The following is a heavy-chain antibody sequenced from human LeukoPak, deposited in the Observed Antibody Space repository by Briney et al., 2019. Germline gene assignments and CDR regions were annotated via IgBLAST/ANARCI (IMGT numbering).Heavy chain of an antibody. CDR1: GFTFSSYA. J-gene: IGHJ4*02. V-gene: IGHV3-23*01. CDR3: AKTPLYSSSWYLNLVFDY. Sequence: GSLRLSCAASGFTFSSYAMSWVRQAPGKGLEWVSAISGSGGSTYYADSVKGRFTISRDNSKNTLYLQMNSLRAEDTAVYYCAKTPLYSSSWYLNLVFDYWGQGTLVTVSS. CDR2: ISGSGGST. D-gene: IGHD6-13*01.